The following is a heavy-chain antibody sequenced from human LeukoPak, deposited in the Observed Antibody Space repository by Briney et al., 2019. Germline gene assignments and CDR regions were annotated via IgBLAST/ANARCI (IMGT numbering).Heavy chain of an antibody. CDR3: ARDSTGTTYYYDYYMDV. Sequence: ASVKVSCKASGYTFTGYYMHWVRQAPGQGLEWMGWINPNSGGTHLAQKFQGRVTMTRDTSISTAYMELTRLRSDDTAVYYCARDSTGTTYYYDYYMDVWGRGTTVTVSS. D-gene: IGHD1-1*01. CDR1: GYTFTGYY. J-gene: IGHJ6*03. V-gene: IGHV1-2*02. CDR2: INPNSGGT.